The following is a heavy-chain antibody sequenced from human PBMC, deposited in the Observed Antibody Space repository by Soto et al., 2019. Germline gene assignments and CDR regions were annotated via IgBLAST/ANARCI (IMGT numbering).Heavy chain of an antibody. CDR1: VGSIIAF. Sequence: QVQLQESGPGLVQPSGNLSLTCTVSVGSIIAFWSWVRQPPGKGLEWIGEIHHSGNTKYNPSLKSRVTISIDKSNNQFSLNLHSVTAADTAVYYCARHGEVYFDYWGQGALVTVSS. J-gene: IGHJ4*02. D-gene: IGHD3-16*01. CDR3: ARHGEVYFDY. V-gene: IGHV4-4*02. CDR2: IHHSGNT.